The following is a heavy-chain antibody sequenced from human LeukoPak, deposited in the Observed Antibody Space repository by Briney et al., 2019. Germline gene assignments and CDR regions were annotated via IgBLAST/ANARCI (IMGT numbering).Heavy chain of an antibody. CDR3: ARRYGDSSLDY. D-gene: IGHD4-17*01. J-gene: IGHJ4*02. Sequence: GASVTVSCTASGYTFIDYNMHWVRQAPGQGLEWMGWINSNSGGTNYAKKFQGRVTMTSDTSISIVYMELSRLRSDDTAVYYCARRYGDSSLDYWGQGTLVTVSS. V-gene: IGHV1-2*02. CDR2: INSNSGGT. CDR1: GYTFIDYN.